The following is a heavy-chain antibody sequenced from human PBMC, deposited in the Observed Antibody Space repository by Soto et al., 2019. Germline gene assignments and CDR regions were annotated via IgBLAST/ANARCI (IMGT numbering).Heavy chain of an antibody. D-gene: IGHD6-13*01. Sequence: SETLSLTCTVSGGSISSGGYYWSWIRQHPGKGLEWIGYIYYSGSTYYNPSLKSRVTISVDTSKNQFSLKLSSVTAADTAVYYCARDLGIAAAGPFDDWGQGTRVTVAS. V-gene: IGHV4-31*03. J-gene: IGHJ4*02. CDR2: IYYSGST. CDR3: ARDLGIAAAGPFDD. CDR1: GGSISSGGYY.